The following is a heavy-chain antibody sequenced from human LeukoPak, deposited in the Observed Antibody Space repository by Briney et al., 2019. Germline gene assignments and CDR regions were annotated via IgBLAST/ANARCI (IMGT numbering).Heavy chain of an antibody. CDR2: ISYDGSNK. CDR3: ARGFAIVVVPAAPPGFDY. J-gene: IGHJ4*02. Sequence: GRSLRLSCAASGFTFSSYAMHWVRQAPGKGLERVAVISYDGSNKYYADSVKGRFTISRDNPKNTLYLQMNSLRAEDTAVYYCARGFAIVVVPAAPPGFDYWGQGTLVTVSS. CDR1: GFTFSSYA. V-gene: IGHV3-30-3*01. D-gene: IGHD2-2*01.